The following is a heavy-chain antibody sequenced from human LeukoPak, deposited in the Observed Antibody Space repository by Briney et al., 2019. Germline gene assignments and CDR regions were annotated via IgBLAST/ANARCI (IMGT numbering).Heavy chain of an antibody. J-gene: IGHJ4*02. V-gene: IGHV3-23*01. Sequence: PGGSLRLSCAASGFAFSKYAMSWVCQAPGKGLEWVSAISGSGGSKYYADSVKGRFTISRDNSKNTLYVQMNSLRAEDTATYYCAKGTTYYDILTGYGYPYYFDYWGQGTLVTVSS. CDR1: GFAFSKYA. D-gene: IGHD3-9*01. CDR2: ISGSGGSK. CDR3: AKGTTYYDILTGYGYPYYFDY.